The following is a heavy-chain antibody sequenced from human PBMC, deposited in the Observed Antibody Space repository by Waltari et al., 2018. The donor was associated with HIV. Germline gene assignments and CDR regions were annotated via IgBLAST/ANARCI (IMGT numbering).Heavy chain of an antibody. J-gene: IGHJ5*02. V-gene: IGHV4-59*01. D-gene: IGHD3-22*01. CDR3: AKDASGTYFNWFDP. Sequence: QVQLQESGPGLVKPSETLSLTCTASGGSIRNYYWNWIRQSPGKGLEWIGHNYNSGSTNYNPSLKRRVSISVDTSKNQFFLNLKSVTAADTAVYYCAKDASGTYFNWFDPWGQGILVTVSS. CDR1: GGSIRNYY. CDR2: NYNSGST.